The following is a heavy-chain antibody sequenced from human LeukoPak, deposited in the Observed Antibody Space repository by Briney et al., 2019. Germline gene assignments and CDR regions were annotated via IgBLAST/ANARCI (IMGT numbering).Heavy chain of an antibody. V-gene: IGHV4-59*11. CDR2: IYYSGST. D-gene: IGHD3-3*02. Sequence: SETLSLTCTVSGGSISSHYWSWIRQPPGKGLEWIGYIYYSGSTNYNPSLKSRATISVDTSKNQFSLKLSSVTAADTAVYYCARAFEAHYYYYGMDVWGQGTTVTVSS. CDR3: ARAFEAHYYYYGMDV. J-gene: IGHJ6*02. CDR1: GGSISSHY.